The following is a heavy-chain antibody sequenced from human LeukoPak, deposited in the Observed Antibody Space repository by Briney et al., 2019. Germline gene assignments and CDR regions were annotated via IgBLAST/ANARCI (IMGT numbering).Heavy chain of an antibody. Sequence: ASVKVSCKASGYAFTSYCMHWVRQAPGQGLEWMGIINPSGGSTSYAQKFQGRVTMTRDMSTSTVYMELSSLRSEDTAVYYCARDEGSSSNYYYYMDVWGKGTTVTVSS. D-gene: IGHD6-6*01. V-gene: IGHV1-46*01. CDR1: GYAFTSYC. J-gene: IGHJ6*03. CDR3: ARDEGSSSNYYYYMDV. CDR2: INPSGGST.